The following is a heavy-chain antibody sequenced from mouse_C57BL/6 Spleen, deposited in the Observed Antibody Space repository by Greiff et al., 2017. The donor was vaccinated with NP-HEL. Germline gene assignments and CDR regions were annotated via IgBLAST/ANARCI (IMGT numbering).Heavy chain of an antibody. V-gene: IGHV7-3*01. CDR1: GFTFTDYY. CDR3: ASSTVVGPYWYFDV. Sequence: EVMLVESGGGLVQPGGSLSLSCAASGFTFTDYYMSWVRQPPGKALEWLGFIRNKANGYTTEYSASVKGRFTISRDNSQSILYLQMNALRAEDSATYYCASSTVVGPYWYFDVWGTGTTVTVSS. D-gene: IGHD1-1*01. J-gene: IGHJ1*03. CDR2: IRNKANGYTT.